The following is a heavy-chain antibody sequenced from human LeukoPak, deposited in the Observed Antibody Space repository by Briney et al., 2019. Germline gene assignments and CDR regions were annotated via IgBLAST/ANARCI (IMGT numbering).Heavy chain of an antibody. CDR2: INPNSGGT. J-gene: IGHJ5*02. CDR1: GYTFTGYY. D-gene: IGHD2-2*01. V-gene: IGHV1-2*02. Sequence: ASVKVSCKASGYTFTGYYMHWVRQAPGQGLEWMGWINPNSGGTNYAQKFQGRVTMTRDTSISTAYMGLSRLRSDDTAVFYCARDRYCSSTSCYPMNTGNWFDPWGQGTLVTVSS. CDR3: ARDRYCSSTSCYPMNTGNWFDP.